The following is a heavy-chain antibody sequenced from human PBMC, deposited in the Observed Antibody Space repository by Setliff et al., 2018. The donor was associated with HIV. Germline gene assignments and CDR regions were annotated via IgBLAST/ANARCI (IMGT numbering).Heavy chain of an antibody. D-gene: IGHD3-9*01. V-gene: IGHV4-39*07. CDR3: ARASDMLTAYYDHFDY. J-gene: IGHJ4*02. CDR1: GGSISSDGYY. CDR2: IYYSGST. Sequence: PSETLSLTCTVSGGSISSDGYYWGWIRQPPGKGLEWIGNIYYSGSTHYNPSLKSRVAISVDTSKNQFSLKVSSVTAADTAVYYCARASDMLTAYYDHFDYWGQGTLVTVSS.